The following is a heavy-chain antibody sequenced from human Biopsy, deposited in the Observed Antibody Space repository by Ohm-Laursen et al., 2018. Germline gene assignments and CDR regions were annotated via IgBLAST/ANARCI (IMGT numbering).Heavy chain of an antibody. CDR3: ARAKSVLDYFYGLDV. D-gene: IGHD5/OR15-5a*01. V-gene: IGHV3-11*01. Sequence: SLRLSCAASGFSFSDYYMSWLRQAPGKGLEWLSYISSRGTSINNAGSVKGRFTISRDNAKKSLYLQMNSLRAEDTAVYYCARAKSVLDYFYGLDVWGQGTTVTVSS. CDR1: GFSFSDYY. CDR2: ISSRGTSI. J-gene: IGHJ6*02.